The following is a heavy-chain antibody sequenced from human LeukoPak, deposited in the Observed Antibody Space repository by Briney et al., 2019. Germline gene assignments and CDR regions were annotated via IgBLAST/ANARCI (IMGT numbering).Heavy chain of an antibody. CDR2: IRSNSDGGTI. V-gene: IGHV3-15*07. CDR3: ATDFYDST. CDR1: GFTFSNAW. J-gene: IGHJ5*02. Sequence: PGGSLRLSCATSGFTFSNAWMNWVRQAPGKGLEWVGRIRSNSDGGTIDYAASVKGRFTLSRDGSKTTLYLQMNSLQTEDTAVYYCATDFYDSTWGQGTLVTVSS. D-gene: IGHD3-22*01.